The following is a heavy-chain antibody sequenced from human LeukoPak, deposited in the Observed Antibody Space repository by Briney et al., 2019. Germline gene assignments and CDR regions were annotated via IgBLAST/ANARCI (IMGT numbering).Heavy chain of an antibody. CDR3: ARHDYDSSGHRRDYYFDY. CDR1: GGSITGSTYY. J-gene: IGHJ4*02. Sequence: SETLSLTCTVSGGSITGSTYYWGWIRQPPGKGLEWIVSVIHSGTTYYNPSLRSRVTVSMDTSKKQFSLRLSSVTAADTAVYYRARHDYDSSGHRRDYYFDYWSQGTLVTVSS. V-gene: IGHV4-39*01. D-gene: IGHD3-22*01. CDR2: VIHSGTT.